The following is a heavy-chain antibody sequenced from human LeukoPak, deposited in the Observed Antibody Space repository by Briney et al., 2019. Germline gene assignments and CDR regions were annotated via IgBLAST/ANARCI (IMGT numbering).Heavy chain of an antibody. CDR2: INHSGST. J-gene: IGHJ5*02. CDR1: GGSFSGYY. CDR3: ARGGDIVVVPAAKDWFDP. Sequence: PSETLSLTCAVYGGSFSGYYWSWIRQPPGKGLEWIGEINHSGSTNYNPSLKSRVTISVDTSKNQFSLKLSSVTAADTAVHYCARGGDIVVVPAAKDWFDPWGQGTLVTVSS. D-gene: IGHD2-2*01. V-gene: IGHV4-34*01.